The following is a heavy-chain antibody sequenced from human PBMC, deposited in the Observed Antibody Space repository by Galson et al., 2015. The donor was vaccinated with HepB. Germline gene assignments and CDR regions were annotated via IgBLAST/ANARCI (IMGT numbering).Heavy chain of an antibody. V-gene: IGHV3-30-3*01. D-gene: IGHD3-16*02. J-gene: IGHJ3*02. CDR1: GFTFSGYA. CDR3: ARDFKRWYYDYVWGSYRQGHDAFDI. Sequence: SLRLSCAASGFTFSGYAMHWVRQVPGKGLEWVAVISYDGSNKYYADSVKGRFTISRDNSKNTLYLQMNSLRAEDTAVYYCARDFKRWYYDYVWGSYRQGHDAFDIWGQGTMVTVSS. CDR2: ISYDGSNK.